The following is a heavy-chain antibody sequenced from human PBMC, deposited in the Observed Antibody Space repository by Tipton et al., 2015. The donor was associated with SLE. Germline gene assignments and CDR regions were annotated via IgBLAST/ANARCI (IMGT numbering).Heavy chain of an antibody. CDR2: IYHSGST. Sequence: TLSLTCAVFGGSISRNNWWSWVRQPPGKGLEWIGEIYHSGSTNYNPSLKSRVTISVDKSKNQFSLKLSSVTAADTAVYYCARVIPDYELDAFDIWGQGTMVTVSS. CDR3: ARVIPDYELDAFDI. CDR1: GGSISRNNW. V-gene: IGHV4-4*02. D-gene: IGHD4-17*01. J-gene: IGHJ3*02.